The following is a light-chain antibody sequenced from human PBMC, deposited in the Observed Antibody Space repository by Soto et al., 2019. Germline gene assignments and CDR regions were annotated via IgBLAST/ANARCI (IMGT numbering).Light chain of an antibody. Sequence: EIVLTQSPGTLSLSPGERATLSCRASQSVTSGYLAWYQQKPGQAPRLLIHGASSRATGIPDRFIGSGSGTDFTLTLSRLEPEDFAVYHCQQYGRSPATFGQGTKLEIK. V-gene: IGKV3-20*01. CDR2: GAS. CDR3: QQYGRSPAT. CDR1: QSVTSGY. J-gene: IGKJ2*01.